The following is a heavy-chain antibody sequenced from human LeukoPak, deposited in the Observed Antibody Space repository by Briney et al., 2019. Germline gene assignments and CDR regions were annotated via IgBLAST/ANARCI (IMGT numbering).Heavy chain of an antibody. V-gene: IGHV1-69*13. CDR2: FIPIFGTA. D-gene: IGHD3-22*01. J-gene: IGHJ4*02. CDR3: ATGAPTYYYDSSGL. Sequence: SVKVSCKASGGTFSSYAISWVRQAPGQGLEWMGGFIPIFGTANYAQKFQGRVTITADESTSTAYMELSSLRSEDTAVYYCATGAPTYYYDSSGLWGQGTLVTVSS. CDR1: GGTFSSYA.